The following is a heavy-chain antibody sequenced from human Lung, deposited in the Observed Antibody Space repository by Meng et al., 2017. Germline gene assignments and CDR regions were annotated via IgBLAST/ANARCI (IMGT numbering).Heavy chain of an antibody. D-gene: IGHD6-6*01. CDR3: VRRIEYSSSSGY. CDR2: ISGSGGST. V-gene: IGHV3-23*01. Sequence: EVQLLESGGGLVQPGGSPRLSCVASGFTFSSYAMTWVRQAPGKGLEWVSSISGSGGSTYYADSVWGRFTISRDNSKNTVYLQMNSLRAEDTAIYYCVRRIEYSSSSGYWGQGTLVTVSS. CDR1: GFTFSSYA. J-gene: IGHJ4*02.